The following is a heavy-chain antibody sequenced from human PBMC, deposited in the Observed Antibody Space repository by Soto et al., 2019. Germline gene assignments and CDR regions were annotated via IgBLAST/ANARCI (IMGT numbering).Heavy chain of an antibody. V-gene: IGHV4-59*01. D-gene: IGHD2-15*01. CDR2: VYHIGSTTST. CDR3: AKYRRTDAEGYTFDY. CDR1: GDSISGYY. Sequence: SETLSLTCSVSGDSISGYYWSWIRQSPGKGLQWIGYVYHIGSTTSTNYNSSLSGRVTISVDMSQNQFSLQMYSATAADTAVYFCAKYRRTDAEGYTFDYWGQGALVTVSS. J-gene: IGHJ4*02.